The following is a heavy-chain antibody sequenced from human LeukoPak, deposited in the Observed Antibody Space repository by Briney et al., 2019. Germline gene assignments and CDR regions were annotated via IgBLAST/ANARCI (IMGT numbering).Heavy chain of an antibody. Sequence: PSETLSLTCSVTGGSISSHYWGWIRQPPGKGLEWIGSIYHSGSTYYNPSLKSRVTISVDTSKNQFSLKVRSVTAEDTAVYYCARPAAFYGLGTYAFDVWGKGTMVIVSS. J-gene: IGHJ3*01. CDR2: IYHSGST. D-gene: IGHD3-10*01. V-gene: IGHV4-38-2*01. CDR1: GGSISSHY. CDR3: ARPAAFYGLGTYAFDV.